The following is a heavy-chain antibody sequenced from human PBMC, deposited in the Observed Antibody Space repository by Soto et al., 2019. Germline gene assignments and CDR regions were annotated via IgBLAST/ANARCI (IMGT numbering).Heavy chain of an antibody. CDR2: ISHSGGST. CDR1: GFTLSKYV. Sequence: EVQLLESGGDLVQPGGSLRLSCAASGFTLSKYVMTWVRQAPGKGLEWVSSISHSGGSTYYADSVKARFTISRDISNNTLHLQMNGLRADDTAVYYCAKGLDSGTYTDLDYWGQGALVTVAS. V-gene: IGHV3-23*01. CDR3: AKGLDSGTYTDLDY. J-gene: IGHJ4*02. D-gene: IGHD2-2*02.